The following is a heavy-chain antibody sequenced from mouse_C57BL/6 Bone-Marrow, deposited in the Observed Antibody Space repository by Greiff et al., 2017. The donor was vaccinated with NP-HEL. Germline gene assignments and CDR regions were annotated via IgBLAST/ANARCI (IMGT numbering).Heavy chain of an antibody. D-gene: IGHD1-1*01. J-gene: IGHJ1*03. Sequence: SGPELVKPGASVKIPCKASGYKFTDYNMDWVKQSHGTSLEWIGDINPNNGGTIYNQKFKGKATLTVDKSSSTAYMQLSSLTYEDSAVYYCASTVVVPDVWGTGTTVTVSS. CDR2: INPNNGGT. CDR3: ASTVVVPDV. V-gene: IGHV1-18*01. CDR1: GYKFTDYN.